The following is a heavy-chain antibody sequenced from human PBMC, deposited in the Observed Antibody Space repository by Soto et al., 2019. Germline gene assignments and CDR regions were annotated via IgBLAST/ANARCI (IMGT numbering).Heavy chain of an antibody. V-gene: IGHV3-30*18. CDR2: ILYDGTKT. J-gene: IGHJ4*02. D-gene: IGHD3-16*01. CDR3: VKDLAHMADF. Sequence: YXVRQAPGKGLEWLAYILYDGTKTYYADTVKGRFTISRDNSKNTLYLQMASLRVEDTAVYYCVKDLAHMADFWGQGTRVTVSS.